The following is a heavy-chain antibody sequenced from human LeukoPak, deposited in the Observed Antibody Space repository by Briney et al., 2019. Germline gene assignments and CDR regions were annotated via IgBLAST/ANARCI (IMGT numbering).Heavy chain of an antibody. J-gene: IGHJ6*04. CDR1: GGSISSYY. D-gene: IGHD3-10*01. CDR3: ARGDTMVRGVIAYYYYGMDV. CDR2: IYYSGST. Sequence: WETLSLTCTVSGGSISSYYWSWIRQPPGKGLEWIGYIYYSGSTNYNPSLKSRVTISVDTSKNQFSLKLSSVTAADTAVYYCARGDTMVRGVIAYYYYGMDVWGKGTTVTVSS. V-gene: IGHV4-59*01.